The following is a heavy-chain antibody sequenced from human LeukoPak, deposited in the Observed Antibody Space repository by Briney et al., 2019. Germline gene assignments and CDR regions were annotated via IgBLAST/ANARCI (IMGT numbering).Heavy chain of an antibody. CDR2: INPNSGGT. CDR1: GYTFTGYY. D-gene: IGHD3-22*01. Sequence: ASVKVSCKASGYTFTGYYMHWVLQAPGQELEWMGWINPNSGGTNYAQKFQGRVTMTWDTSISTAYMELSSLRSDDTAVYYCTSDTYYYDSTGLGHWFDPWGQGTLVTVSS. V-gene: IGHV1-2*02. CDR3: TSDTYYYDSTGLGHWFDP. J-gene: IGHJ5*02.